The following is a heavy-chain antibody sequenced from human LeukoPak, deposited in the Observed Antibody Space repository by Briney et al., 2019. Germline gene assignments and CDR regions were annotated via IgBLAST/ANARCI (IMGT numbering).Heavy chain of an antibody. Sequence: SETLSLTCAVSGYSISSGYYWGWIRQPPGKGLEWIGSIYHSGSTYYNPSLKSRVTISVDTSKNQFSLKLSSVTAADTAVYYCARLSVYHYSGSYLIRGWFDPWGQGTLATVSS. J-gene: IGHJ5*02. CDR2: IYHSGST. D-gene: IGHD3-10*01. V-gene: IGHV4-38-2*01. CDR3: ARLSVYHYSGSYLIRGWFDP. CDR1: GYSISSGYY.